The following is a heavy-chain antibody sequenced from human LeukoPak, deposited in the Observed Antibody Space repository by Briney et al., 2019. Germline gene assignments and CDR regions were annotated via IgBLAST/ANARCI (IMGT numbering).Heavy chain of an antibody. D-gene: IGHD2-2*01. CDR2: FDPEDGEA. CDR1: GYTLTELS. CDR3: ATTLPRSTSSYYYYYYMDV. J-gene: IGHJ6*03. Sequence: ASVKVSCKVSGYTLTELSMRWVRQAPGKGLGWMGGFDPEDGEAIYAQKFQGRVTMTEDTSTDTAYMELSSLRSEDTAVYYCATTLPRSTSSYYYYYYMDVWGKGTTVTVSS. V-gene: IGHV1-24*01.